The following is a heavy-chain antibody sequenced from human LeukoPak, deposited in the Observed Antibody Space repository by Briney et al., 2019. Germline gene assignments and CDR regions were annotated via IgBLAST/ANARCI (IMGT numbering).Heavy chain of an antibody. J-gene: IGHJ4*02. CDR3: ARDLGREVTDY. D-gene: IGHD2-21*02. CDR1: GASISDYY. Sequence: SETLSLTCTVSGASISDYYWTWIRQPAGKGLEWIGYIYYSGSTNYNPSLKSRVTISVDTSKNQFSLKLSSVTAADTAVYYCARDLGREVTDYWGQGTLVTVSS. V-gene: IGHV4-59*01. CDR2: IYYSGST.